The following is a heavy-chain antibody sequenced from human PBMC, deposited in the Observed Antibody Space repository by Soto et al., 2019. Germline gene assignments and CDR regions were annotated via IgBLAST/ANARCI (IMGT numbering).Heavy chain of an antibody. D-gene: IGHD2-2*01. V-gene: IGHV1-2*04. J-gene: IGHJ5*02. CDR1: GYTFTGYY. CDR3: ARGGGDIVVVPAATKYNWFDP. Sequence: ASVKVSCKASGYTFTGYYMHWVRQAPGQGLEWMGWINPNSGGTNYAQKFQGWVTMTRDTSISTAYMELSRLRSNDTAVYYCARGGGDIVVVPAATKYNWFDPWGQGTLVTVSS. CDR2: INPNSGGT.